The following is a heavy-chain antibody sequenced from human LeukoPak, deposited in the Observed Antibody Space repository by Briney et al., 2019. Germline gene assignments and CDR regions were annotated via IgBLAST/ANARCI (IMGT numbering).Heavy chain of an antibody. Sequence: GGSLRLSCAASGFTVSSHYMSWVRQAPGKGLEGVSVIYSGGSTYYADSVKGRFTISRDNSKNTLYLQMNSLRAEDTAVYYCASGQVAGGPYYFDYWGQGTLVTVSS. J-gene: IGHJ4*02. CDR1: GFTVSSHY. V-gene: IGHV3-66*01. CDR3: ASGQVAGGPYYFDY. D-gene: IGHD6-19*01. CDR2: IYSGGST.